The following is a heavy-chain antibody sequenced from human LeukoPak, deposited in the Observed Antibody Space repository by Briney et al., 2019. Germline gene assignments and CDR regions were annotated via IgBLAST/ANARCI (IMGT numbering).Heavy chain of an antibody. CDR2: IRGADGST. CDR3: VKGACVDY. J-gene: IGHJ4*02. V-gene: IGHV3-23*01. Sequence: QSGGSLRLSCAASGFPFSTFDMTWVRQAPGKGLDWVSVIRGADGSTYYADSVKGRFTISRDNSKTTLDLQMNSMRAEDTAVYYCVKGACVDYWGQGTLVTVSS. CDR1: GFPFSTFD.